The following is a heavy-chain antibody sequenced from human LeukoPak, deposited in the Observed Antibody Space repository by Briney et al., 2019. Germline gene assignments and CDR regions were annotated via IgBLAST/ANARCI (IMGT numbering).Heavy chain of an antibody. CDR1: GGSINTYY. J-gene: IGHJ4*02. CDR2: IYYSGST. CDR3: AREGYSSSWYYFDY. D-gene: IGHD6-13*01. V-gene: IGHV4-59*12. Sequence: SETLSLTCSVSGGSINTYYWSWIRQPPGKGLEWIGYIYYSGSTYYNPSLKSRVTISVDTSKNQFSLKLSSVTAADTAVYYCAREGYSSSWYYFDYWGQGTLVTVSS.